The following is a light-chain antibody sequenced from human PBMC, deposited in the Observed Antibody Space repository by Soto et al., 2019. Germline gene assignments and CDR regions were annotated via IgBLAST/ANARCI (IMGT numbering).Light chain of an antibody. V-gene: IGLV1-40*01. Sequence: QSVPSQPPSVSGAPGQRITISCTGSSSNIGANYDVHWDRQVPGTAPKLLMSGDNNRPSGVADRFSGSKSGTSASLAITRLQAEDEADYYCQSYDSSLNRVFGTGTKLTVL. CDR3: QSYDSSLNRV. CDR2: GDN. CDR1: SSNIGANYD. J-gene: IGLJ1*01.